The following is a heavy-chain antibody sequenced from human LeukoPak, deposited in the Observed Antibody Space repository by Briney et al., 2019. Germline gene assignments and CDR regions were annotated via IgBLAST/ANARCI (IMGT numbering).Heavy chain of an antibody. J-gene: IGHJ4*02. CDR3: ARADSRDY. Sequence: GASVKVSCMASGYVFTTYDINWVRQATGQGLEWMGWLNPDSGVIGCAQKFQGRVTMTRDTSISTAYMELSSLISDDSALYYCARADSRDYWGQGTLVTVSS. CDR2: LNPDSGVI. V-gene: IGHV1-8*01. CDR1: GYVFTTYD.